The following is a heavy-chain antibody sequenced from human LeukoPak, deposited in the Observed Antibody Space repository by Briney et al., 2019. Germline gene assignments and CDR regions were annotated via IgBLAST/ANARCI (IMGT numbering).Heavy chain of an antibody. J-gene: IGHJ4*02. D-gene: IGHD6-6*01. CDR1: GGSISSHY. Sequence: SETLSLTCTVSGGSISSHYWSWIRQPPGKGLEWIGYIYYSGSTNYNPSLKSRVTISVDTSKNQFSLKLSSVTAADTAVYYCARDSLIAARSFDYWGQGTLATVSS. V-gene: IGHV4-59*11. CDR3: ARDSLIAARSFDY. CDR2: IYYSGST.